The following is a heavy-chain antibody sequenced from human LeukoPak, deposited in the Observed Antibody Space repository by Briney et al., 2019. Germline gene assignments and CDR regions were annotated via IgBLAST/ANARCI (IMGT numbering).Heavy chain of an antibody. CDR2: IKQDGSEK. CDR3: ARDARQQLVERFDY. D-gene: IGHD6-13*01. V-gene: IGHV3-7*03. J-gene: IGHJ4*02. Sequence: GGSLRLSCAASGFTFSSYWMSWVRQAPGKGLEWVANIKQDGSEKYYVDSVKGRFTISRDNAKNSLYLQMNSLRAEDTAVYYCARDARQQLVERFDYWGQGTLVTVSS. CDR1: GFTFSSYW.